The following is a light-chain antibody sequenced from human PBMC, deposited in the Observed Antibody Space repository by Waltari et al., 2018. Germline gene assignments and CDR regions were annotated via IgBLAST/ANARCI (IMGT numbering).Light chain of an antibody. CDR3: LQRSIWPHT. CDR2: GAS. CDR1: ESVSSS. V-gene: IGKV3-15*01. Sequence: EIVMTQSPATLSLSPGERATLSCRASESVSSSIGWYQQKPGQAPRLLIYGASSRATGIPDRFSGSESGTDFTLTISSLEPEDVAVYYCLQRSIWPHTFGGGTKVEIK. J-gene: IGKJ4*01.